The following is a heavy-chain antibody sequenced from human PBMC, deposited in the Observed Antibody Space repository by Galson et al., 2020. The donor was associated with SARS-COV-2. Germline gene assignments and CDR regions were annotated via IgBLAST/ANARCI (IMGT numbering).Heavy chain of an antibody. CDR1: GFTFSSYW. J-gene: IGHJ4*02. Sequence: GSLRLSCADSGFTFSSYWMHWVRQAPGKGLVWVSRINSDGSSTSYAYSVKGRFTISRDNAKNTLYLQMNSLRAEDTAVYYCAREGGWLQLDYWGQGTLVTVSS. CDR3: AREGGWLQLDY. CDR2: INSDGSST. V-gene: IGHV3-74*01. D-gene: IGHD5-12*01.